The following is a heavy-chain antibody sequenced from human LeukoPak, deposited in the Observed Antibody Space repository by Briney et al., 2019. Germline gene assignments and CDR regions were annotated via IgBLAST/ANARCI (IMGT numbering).Heavy chain of an antibody. J-gene: IGHJ5*01. V-gene: IGHV3-23*01. D-gene: IGHD6-19*01. CDR1: GFTVSSNY. CDR2: ITGSGGNT. CDR3: AKRSRDSSGWFDS. Sequence: GGSLRLSCAASGFTVSSNYMSWVRQAPGKGLEWVSAITGSGGNTYYADSVKGRFTISRDNSKNTLYMQINSLRAEDTALYYCAKRSRDSSGWFDSWGQGTLVTVSS.